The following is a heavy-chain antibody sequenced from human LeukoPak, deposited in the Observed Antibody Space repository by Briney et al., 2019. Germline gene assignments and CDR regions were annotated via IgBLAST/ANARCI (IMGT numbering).Heavy chain of an antibody. CDR2: IIPIFGTA. Sequence: ASVKVSCKASGGTFSSYAISWVRQAPGQGLEWMGGIIPIFGTANYAQKFQGRVTITTDESTSTAYMELSGLRSEDTAVYYCARGTYYYDCSGYTSGWFDPWGQGTLVTVSS. J-gene: IGHJ5*02. D-gene: IGHD3-22*01. V-gene: IGHV1-69*05. CDR1: GGTFSSYA. CDR3: ARGTYYYDCSGYTSGWFDP.